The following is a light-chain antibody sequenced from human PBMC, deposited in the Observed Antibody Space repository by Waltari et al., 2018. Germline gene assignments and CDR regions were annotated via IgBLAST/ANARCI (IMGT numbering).Light chain of an antibody. V-gene: IGLV3-21*04. CDR3: QVWDDVTDSGV. CDR2: YDS. CDR1: KIGSQS. J-gene: IGLJ3*02. Sequence: YVLTQPPSVSVDHGKTARLTRGGAKIGSQSVDGYQQKPGQAPVLVMFYDSDRPSEIPERFSGSNSGNTATLTISWVEAGDEADYHCQVWDDVTDSGVFGGGTKLTVL.